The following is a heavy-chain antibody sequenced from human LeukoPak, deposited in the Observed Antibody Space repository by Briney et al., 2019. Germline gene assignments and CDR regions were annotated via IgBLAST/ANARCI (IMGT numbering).Heavy chain of an antibody. Sequence: PSETLSLTCSVSGASISGGTYYWGWIRQPPGKGLEWIGSIYYTGSTYDNPSLKGRVTISVDTSKNQFSLKLSSVTAADTAVYYCARRGGSGRAFDYWGQGTLVTVSS. J-gene: IGHJ4*02. V-gene: IGHV4-39*01. D-gene: IGHD1-26*01. CDR1: GASISGGTYY. CDR2: IYYTGST. CDR3: ARRGGSGRAFDY.